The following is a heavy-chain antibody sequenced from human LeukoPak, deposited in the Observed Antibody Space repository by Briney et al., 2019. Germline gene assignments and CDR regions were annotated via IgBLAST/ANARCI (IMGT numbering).Heavy chain of an antibody. CDR2: ISSSSSTI. Sequence: LAGGSLRLSCAASGFTFSSYSMNWVRQAPGKGLEWVSYISSSSSTIYYADSVKGRFTISRDNAKNSLYLQMNSLRAEDTAVYYCARDHGLEIFDYWGQGTLVTVSS. J-gene: IGHJ4*02. CDR1: GFTFSSYS. V-gene: IGHV3-48*04. D-gene: IGHD3/OR15-3a*01. CDR3: ARDHGLEIFDY.